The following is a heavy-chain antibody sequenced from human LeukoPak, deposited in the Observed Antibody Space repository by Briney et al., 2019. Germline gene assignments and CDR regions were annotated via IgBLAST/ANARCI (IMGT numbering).Heavy chain of an antibody. CDR1: GFTFSSFA. Sequence: GGSLRLSCAASGFTFSSFAMTWVRQAPGKGLEWVSGFDGNGPNTYYADSVKGRWTISRDNSRNTLYLQMNSLRDEDTAVYYCASRTPHANWGQGTLVTVSS. CDR2: FDGNGPNT. CDR3: ASRTPHAN. V-gene: IGHV3-23*01. J-gene: IGHJ4*02.